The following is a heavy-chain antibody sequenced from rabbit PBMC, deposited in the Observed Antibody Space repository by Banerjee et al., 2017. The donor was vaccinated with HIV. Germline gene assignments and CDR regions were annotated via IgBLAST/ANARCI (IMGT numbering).Heavy chain of an antibody. J-gene: IGHJ5*01. D-gene: IGHD4-1*01. CDR2: IHAGTSGST. CDR3: ARGGGGAAYWFDL. CDR1: GFSFSSGYW. Sequence: QQQLEESGGGLVKPGGTLTLTCTASGFSFSSGYWICWGRQAPGKGLEWIACIHAGTSGSTYYASWAKGRFTISKTSSTTVTLQMTSLTAADTATYFCARGGGGAAYWFDLWGPGTLVTVS. V-gene: IGHV1S45*01.